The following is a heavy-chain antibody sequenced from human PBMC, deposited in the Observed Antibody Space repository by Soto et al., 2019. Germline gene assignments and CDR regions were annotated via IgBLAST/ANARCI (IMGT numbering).Heavy chain of an antibody. D-gene: IGHD5-18*01. Sequence: SETLSRTCAVSGEYISNGYYWAWIRQPPGKWLEWIGSIFHSGTTYYNPSIKSRVTIAVDTSKNQFSLKLSSVTAADSAVYYCARMESFGSLNWFDPWGQGTLVTVSS. V-gene: IGHV4-38-2*01. CDR3: ARMESFGSLNWFDP. J-gene: IGHJ5*02. CDR2: IFHSGTT. CDR1: GEYISNGYY.